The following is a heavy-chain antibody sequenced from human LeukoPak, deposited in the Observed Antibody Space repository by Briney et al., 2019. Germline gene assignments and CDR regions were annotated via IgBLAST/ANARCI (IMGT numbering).Heavy chain of an antibody. CDR3: AREGPYYDILTGYRSRYYYYGMDV. D-gene: IGHD3-9*01. Sequence: GGSLRLSCAASGFTFSSYWMSWVRQAPGKGLEWVVNIKQDGSEKYYVDSVKGRFTISRDNAKNSLYLQMNSLRAEDTAVYYCAREGPYYDILTGYRSRYYYYGMDVWGQGTTVTVSS. V-gene: IGHV3-7*01. CDR1: GFTFSSYW. J-gene: IGHJ6*02. CDR2: IKQDGSEK.